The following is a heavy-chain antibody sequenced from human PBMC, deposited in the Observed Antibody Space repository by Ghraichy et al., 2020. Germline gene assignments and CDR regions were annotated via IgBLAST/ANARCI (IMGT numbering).Heavy chain of an antibody. CDR3: ARYYYDSSGNYPLIHFDY. J-gene: IGHJ4*02. Sequence: GGSLRLSCAASGFTFSSYAMSWVRQAPGKGLEWVSAISGSGGSTYYADSVKGRFTISRDNSKNTLYLQMNSLRAEDTAVYYCARYYYDSSGNYPLIHFDYWGQGTLVTVSS. CDR1: GFTFSSYA. CDR2: ISGSGGST. D-gene: IGHD3-22*01. V-gene: IGHV3-23*01.